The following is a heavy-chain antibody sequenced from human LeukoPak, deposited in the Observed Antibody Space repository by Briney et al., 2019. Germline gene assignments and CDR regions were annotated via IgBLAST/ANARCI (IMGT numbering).Heavy chain of an antibody. Sequence: GGSLRLSCAASGFTFSSFEMNWLRQAPGKGLEWVSYISSSGNTMYYADSVKGRFTISRDTAKNSLYLQMNSLRAEDTAVYYCARDMIRGVYWFDPWGQGTLVTVSS. CDR2: ISSSGNTM. D-gene: IGHD3-10*01. V-gene: IGHV3-48*03. CDR3: ARDMIRGVYWFDP. J-gene: IGHJ5*02. CDR1: GFTFSSFE.